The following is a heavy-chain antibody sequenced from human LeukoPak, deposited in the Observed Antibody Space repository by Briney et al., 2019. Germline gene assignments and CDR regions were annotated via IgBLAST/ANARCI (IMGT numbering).Heavy chain of an antibody. CDR2: ISSSSSYI. CDR1: GFTFSSYA. D-gene: IGHD5-12*01. Sequence: PGGSLRLSCAASGFTFSSYAMHWVRQAPGKGLEWVSSISSSSSYIYYADSVKGRFTISRDNAKNSLYLQMNSLRAGDTAVYYCARDETYGATTYYYYYGMDVWGQGTTVTVSS. J-gene: IGHJ6*02. CDR3: ARDETYGATTYYYYYGMDV. V-gene: IGHV3-21*01.